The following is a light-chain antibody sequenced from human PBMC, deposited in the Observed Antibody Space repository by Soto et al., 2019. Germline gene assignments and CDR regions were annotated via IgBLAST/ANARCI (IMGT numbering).Light chain of an antibody. CDR3: MQGLQDLT. J-gene: IGKJ5*01. Sequence: EIVMTQSPLSLPVTPGESASISCRSSQSLLYSNGYNYLDWYLQKPGQSPQLLIYMGSNRASGVPERLSGSGSGTHFILKISRVEAEDVGIYYCMQGLQDLTFGQGTRLEIQ. CDR1: QSLLYSNGYNY. V-gene: IGKV2-28*01. CDR2: MGS.